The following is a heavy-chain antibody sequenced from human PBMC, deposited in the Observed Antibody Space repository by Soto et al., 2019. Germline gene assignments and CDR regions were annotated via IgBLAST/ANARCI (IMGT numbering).Heavy chain of an antibody. Sequence: GGSLRLSCAASGFAFSSYGMHWVRQAPGKGLEWVAVIWYDGSNKYYADSVKGRLTISRDNSKNTLYLQMNSLRAEDTAVYYCARDPAYYDFWSGYYTYYYYGMDVWGQGTTVTVSS. V-gene: IGHV3-33*01. J-gene: IGHJ6*02. D-gene: IGHD3-3*01. CDR2: IWYDGSNK. CDR1: GFAFSSYG. CDR3: ARDPAYYDFWSGYYTYYYYGMDV.